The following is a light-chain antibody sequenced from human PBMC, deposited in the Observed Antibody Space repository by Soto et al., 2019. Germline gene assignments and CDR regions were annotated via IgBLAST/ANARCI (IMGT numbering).Light chain of an antibody. CDR3: QQYNNWPFT. V-gene: IGKV3-15*01. CDR1: QSVSSK. J-gene: IGKJ3*01. Sequence: EIVMTQSPATLSVSPGERATLSCRASQSVSSKLAWYQQKPGQAPRLLIYGASTRATGVPARFSGTGSGTEFTLTISSLQSEDFVVYYCQQYNNWPFTFGPGTKVDIK. CDR2: GAS.